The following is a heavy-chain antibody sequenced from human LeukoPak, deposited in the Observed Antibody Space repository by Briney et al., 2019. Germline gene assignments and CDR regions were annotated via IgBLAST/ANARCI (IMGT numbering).Heavy chain of an antibody. CDR1: GGSISSYY. V-gene: IGHV4-4*07. Sequence: SETLSLTCPVSGGSISSYYWSWIRQPAGKGLEWIGRIYTSGSTNYNPSLKSRVTMSVDTSKNQFSLKLSSVTAADTAVYYCASGYYDSSVFDYWGQGTLVTVSS. J-gene: IGHJ4*02. D-gene: IGHD3-22*01. CDR2: IYTSGST. CDR3: ASGYYDSSVFDY.